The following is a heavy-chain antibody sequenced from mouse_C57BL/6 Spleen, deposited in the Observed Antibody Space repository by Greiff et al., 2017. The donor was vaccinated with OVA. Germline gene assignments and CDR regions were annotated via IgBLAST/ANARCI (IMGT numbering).Heavy chain of an antibody. J-gene: IGHJ4*01. CDR1: GFSITSYG. CDR2: IWSGGST. V-gene: IGHV2-2*01. Sequence: QVQLKESGPGLVQPSQSLSITCTVSGFSITSYGVHWVRQSPGKGLAWLGVIWSGGSTDYNAAFIAILNISKDNSKSQVFFKMNSLQADDTAIYYCARKRDAMDYWGQGTSVTVSS. CDR3: ARKRDAMDY.